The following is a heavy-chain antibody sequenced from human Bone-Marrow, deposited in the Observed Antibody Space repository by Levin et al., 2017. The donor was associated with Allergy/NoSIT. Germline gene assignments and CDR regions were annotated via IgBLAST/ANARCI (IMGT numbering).Heavy chain of an antibody. D-gene: IGHD3-10*01. CDR2: IKQDGSEK. Sequence: SCAASGFTFSTFWMTWVRQAPGKGLEWVANIKQDGSEKHYVDSVRGRFTISRDNAKNSLYLQMNSLRAEDTAVYYCARSGGLDYWGQGTLVTVSS. V-gene: IGHV3-7*01. J-gene: IGHJ4*02. CDR3: ARSGGLDY. CDR1: GFTFSTFW.